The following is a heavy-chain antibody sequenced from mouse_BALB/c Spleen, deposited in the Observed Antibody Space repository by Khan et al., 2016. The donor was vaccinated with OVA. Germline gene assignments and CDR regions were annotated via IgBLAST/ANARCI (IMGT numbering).Heavy chain of an antibody. CDR1: GYTFTDFT. V-gene: IGHV1S137*01. J-gene: IGHJ3*01. Sequence: VQLQESGAELVRPGVSVKISCKGSGYTFTDFTLHWMKQSHTKSLEWIGVISTYYGDATYNQKFKGKATMTVDKASSTAYLELARLTSEDSAIYYCTRGGGNRFAYWGQGTLVTVSA. CDR2: ISTYYGDA. CDR3: TRGGGNRFAY.